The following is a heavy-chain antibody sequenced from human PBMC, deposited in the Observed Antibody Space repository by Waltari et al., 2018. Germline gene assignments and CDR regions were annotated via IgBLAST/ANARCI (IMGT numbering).Heavy chain of an antibody. J-gene: IGHJ4*02. CDR2: MNPNSGNT. Sequence: VQLVQSGAEVKKPGATVHMSCQASRDTFTDYYMHWVQQAPGQGLEWMGWMNPNSGNTGYAQKVQGRVSMTRNTSISTAYMELSSLRSEDTAVYYCAREGGDYWGQGTLVTVSS. V-gene: IGHV1-8*02. CDR3: AREGGDY. CDR1: RDTFTDYY. D-gene: IGHD1-26*01.